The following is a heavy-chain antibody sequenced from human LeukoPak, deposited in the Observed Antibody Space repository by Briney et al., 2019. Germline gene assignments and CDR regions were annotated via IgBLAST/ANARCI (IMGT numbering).Heavy chain of an antibody. CDR3: ATHRGTDPAMIWGKVYFLNS. CDR1: GGTFTSSA. V-gene: IGHV1-69*06. J-gene: IGHJ4*02. Sequence: GASVKVSCKTSGGTFTSSAINWVRQVPGHGLEWMGGIIPIFGNPSYALKFQGRVTIGADKSTFTPYMELSSLTSEDTAVYYCATHRGTDPAMIWGKVYFLNSWGQGTLVNVSS. CDR2: IIPIFGNP. D-gene: IGHD5-18*01.